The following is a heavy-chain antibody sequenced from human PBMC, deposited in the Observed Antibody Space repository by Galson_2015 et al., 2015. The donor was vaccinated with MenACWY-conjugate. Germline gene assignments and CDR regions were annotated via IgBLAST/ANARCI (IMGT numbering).Heavy chain of an antibody. CDR3: AKDSGYSYGHAFDI. CDR1: GFTFSNYA. V-gene: IGHV3-23*01. CDR2: IDGNGGST. J-gene: IGHJ3*02. Sequence: SLRLSCAASGFTFSNYALTWVRQAPGKGLEWVSRIDGNGGSTNYADSVKGRFSISRDNSKNTLYLQMNSLRAEDTAVYYCAKDSGYSYGHAFDIWGQGTMVTVSS. D-gene: IGHD5-18*01.